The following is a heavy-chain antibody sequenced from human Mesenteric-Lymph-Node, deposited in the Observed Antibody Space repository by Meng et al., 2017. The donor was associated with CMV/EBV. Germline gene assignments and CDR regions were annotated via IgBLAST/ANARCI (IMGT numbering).Heavy chain of an antibody. D-gene: IGHD3-3*01. Sequence: SETLSLTCTVSGGSISSYYWSWIRQPPGKGLEWLGYIYYSGSTNYNPSLKSRVTISVDTSKNQFSLKLSSVTAADTAVYYCARAPPAIYDFWSGYYPPDGMDVWGQGTTVTVSS. J-gene: IGHJ6*02. CDR1: GGSISSYY. CDR3: ARAPPAIYDFWSGYYPPDGMDV. CDR2: IYYSGST. V-gene: IGHV4-59*01.